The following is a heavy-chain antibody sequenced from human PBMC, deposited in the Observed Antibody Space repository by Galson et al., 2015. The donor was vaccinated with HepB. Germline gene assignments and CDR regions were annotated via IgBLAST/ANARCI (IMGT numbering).Heavy chain of an antibody. V-gene: IGHV1-69*13. J-gene: IGHJ5*02. CDR1: GVTFSRLA. CDR3: ARERGDYGLSYFDP. Sequence: SVKVSCKASGVTFSRLAISWVRQAPGQGLEWIRGIIPFFGTTNYARRFQGRVTVTADESTTTAYMEMSGLTSEDTAVYYCARERGDYGLSYFDPWGQGTLVTVSS. CDR2: IIPFFGTT. D-gene: IGHD4-17*01.